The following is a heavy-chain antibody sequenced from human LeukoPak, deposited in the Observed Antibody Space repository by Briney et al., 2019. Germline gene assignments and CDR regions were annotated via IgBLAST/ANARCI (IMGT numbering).Heavy chain of an antibody. CDR3: ARWCSGGSCYSDWFDP. Sequence: GESLKISCRGSGYSFTSYWIGWVRQMPGKGLEWMGIIYPGDSDTRYSPSFQGQVTISADKSISTAYPQWSSLKASDTAMYYCARWCSGGSCYSDWFDPWGQGTLVTVSS. D-gene: IGHD2-15*01. CDR2: IYPGDSDT. CDR1: GYSFTSYW. V-gene: IGHV5-51*01. J-gene: IGHJ5*02.